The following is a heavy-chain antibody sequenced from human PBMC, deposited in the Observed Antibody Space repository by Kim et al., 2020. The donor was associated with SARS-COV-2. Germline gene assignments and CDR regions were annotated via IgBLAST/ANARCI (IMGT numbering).Heavy chain of an antibody. CDR1: GGSISSSSYY. CDR3: ARHRVGTMVVVVYSAYFVY. D-gene: IGHD3-22*01. V-gene: IGHV4-39*01. Sequence: SETLSLTCTVSGGSISSSSYYWGWIRQPPGKGLEWIGSIYYSGSTYYNPSLKSRVTISVDTSKNQFSLKLSSVTAADTAVYYCARHRVGTMVVVVYSAYFVY. CDR2: IYYSGST. J-gene: IGHJ4*01.